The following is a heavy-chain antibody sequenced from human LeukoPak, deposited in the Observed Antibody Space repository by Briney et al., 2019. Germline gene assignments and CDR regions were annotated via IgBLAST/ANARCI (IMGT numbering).Heavy chain of an antibody. CDR2: IYYSGST. CDR3: ARVVASTNMDV. D-gene: IGHD3-3*02. CDR1: GGSIGSYY. J-gene: IGHJ6*03. V-gene: IGHV4-59*08. Sequence: PSETLSLTCTVSGGSIGSYYWSWIRQPPGKGLEWIGYIYYSGSTNYNPSLKSRVTISVAPSKNQFSLKLTSVTAADTALYYCARVVASTNMDVWGKGTTVTVSS.